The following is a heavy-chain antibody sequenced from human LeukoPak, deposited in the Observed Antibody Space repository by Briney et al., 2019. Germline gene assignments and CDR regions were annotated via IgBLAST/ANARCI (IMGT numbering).Heavy chain of an antibody. CDR2: ISGSGGST. CDR1: GFTFSNYA. D-gene: IGHD1-7*01. V-gene: IGHV3-23*01. CDR3: AKVKGYNWNYPFDY. Sequence: LTGGSLRLSCAASGFTFSNYAMSWVRQAPGKGLEWVSVISGSGGSTYYADSVKGRLTISRDNSKNTLYLQMNSLRAEDTAVYYCAKVKGYNWNYPFDYWGQGTLVTVPS. J-gene: IGHJ4*02.